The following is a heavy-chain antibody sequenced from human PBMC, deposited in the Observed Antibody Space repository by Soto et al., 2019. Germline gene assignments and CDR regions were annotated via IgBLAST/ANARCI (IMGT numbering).Heavy chain of an antibody. Sequence: QVQLVQSGAEVKKPGSSVKVSCKASGGTFSSYAISWVRQAPGQGLEWMGGIIPIFGTANYAQKFQGRVTITADESTSTAYMERSSLRSEDTAVYYWAGHHPTHYYSGMDVWGQGTTVTVSS. CDR2: IIPIFGTA. V-gene: IGHV1-69*12. CDR1: GGTFSSYA. CDR3: AGHHPTHYYSGMDV. J-gene: IGHJ6*02.